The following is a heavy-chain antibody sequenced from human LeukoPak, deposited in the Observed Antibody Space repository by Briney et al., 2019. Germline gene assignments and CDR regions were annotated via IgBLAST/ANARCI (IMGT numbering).Heavy chain of an antibody. CDR3: AKVKHLMVAAAGTNWFDP. Sequence: PGGSLRLSCAASGFTFSSYAMSWVRQAPGKGLEWDSAISGSGGSTYYADSVKGRFTISRDNSKNTLYLQMNSLRAEDTAVYYCAKVKHLMVAAAGTNWFDPWGQGTLVTVSS. D-gene: IGHD6-13*01. J-gene: IGHJ5*02. V-gene: IGHV3-23*01. CDR2: ISGSGGST. CDR1: GFTFSSYA.